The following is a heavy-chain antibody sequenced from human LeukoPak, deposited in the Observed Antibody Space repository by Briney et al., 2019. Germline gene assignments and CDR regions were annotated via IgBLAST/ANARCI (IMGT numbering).Heavy chain of an antibody. V-gene: IGHV3-64*01. CDR2: ISSNGGST. Sequence: GGSLRLSCAASGFTFSSYGMNWVRQAPGKGLEYVSAISSNGGSTYYANSVKGRFTISRDNSKNTLYLQMGSLRAEDMAVYYCASQVVTAAFDYWGQGTLVTVSS. CDR1: GFTFSSYG. CDR3: ASQVVTAAFDY. D-gene: IGHD2-21*02. J-gene: IGHJ4*02.